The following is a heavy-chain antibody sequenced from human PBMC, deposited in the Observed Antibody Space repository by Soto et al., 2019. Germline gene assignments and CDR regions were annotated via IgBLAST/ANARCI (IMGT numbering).Heavy chain of an antibody. J-gene: IGHJ4*02. CDR3: AKGTPGGSYDY. V-gene: IGHV3-23*01. CDR1: GFTFSGYA. CDR2: ISGSGSSA. Sequence: GGSLRLSCAASGFTFSGYAMNWVRQAPGEGLEWVSTISGSGSSAYYADSVKGRFTISRDNSKNTVYLQMNSLRAEDTAVYYCAKGTPGGSYDYWGQGTMVTVYS. D-gene: IGHD1-26*01.